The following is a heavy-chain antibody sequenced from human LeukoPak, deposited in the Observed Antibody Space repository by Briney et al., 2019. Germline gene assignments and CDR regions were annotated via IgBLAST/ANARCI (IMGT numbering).Heavy chain of an antibody. J-gene: IGHJ5*02. CDR1: GGSISSYY. CDR2: IYYSGST. CDR3: ARDNPYYYDSSGRGGWFDP. Sequence: PSQTLSLTCTVSGGSISSYYWSWIRQPPGKGLEWIGYIYYSGSTNYNPSLKSRVTISVDTSKNQFSLKLSSVTAADTAVYYCARDNPYYYDSSGRGGWFDPWGQGTLVTVSS. D-gene: IGHD3-22*01. V-gene: IGHV4-59*01.